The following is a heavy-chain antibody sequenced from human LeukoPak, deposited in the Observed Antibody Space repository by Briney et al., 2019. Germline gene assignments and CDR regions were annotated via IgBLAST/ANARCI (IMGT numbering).Heavy chain of an antibody. V-gene: IGHV1-2*02. CDR3: ARDLGISGWYAPPLGYFDY. D-gene: IGHD6-19*01. CDR1: GYAFTDYF. J-gene: IGHJ4*02. CDR2: INPKSGGT. Sequence: ASVKVSCKASGYAFTDYFMNWVRQAPGQGLEWMGWINPKSGGTVYAQKFQGRVTMTRDTSISTTYMELSRLRSDDTAVYYCARDLGISGWYAPPLGYFDYWGQGTLVTVSS.